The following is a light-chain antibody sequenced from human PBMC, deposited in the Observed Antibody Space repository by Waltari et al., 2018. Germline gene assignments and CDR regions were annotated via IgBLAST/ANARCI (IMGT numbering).Light chain of an antibody. CDR1: QSVSSSY. Sequence: EIVFTQSPGTLSLSPGERATLSCRASQSVSSSYLAWSQQKPGQAPRLLIYGASSRATGIPDRFSGSGSGTDFTLTISRLEPEDFAVYYCQQYGSSPLYTFGQGTKLEIK. CDR3: QQYGSSPLYT. CDR2: GAS. J-gene: IGKJ2*01. V-gene: IGKV3-20*01.